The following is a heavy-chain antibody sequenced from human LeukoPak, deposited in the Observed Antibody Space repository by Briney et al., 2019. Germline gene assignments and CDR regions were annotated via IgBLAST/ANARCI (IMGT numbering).Heavy chain of an antibody. J-gene: IGHJ4*02. D-gene: IGHD1-26*01. CDR2: INHSGST. Sequence: SETLSLTCAVYGGSFSGYYWSWIRQPPGKGLEWIGEINHSGSTNYNPSLKSRVTISVDTSKNQFSLRLSSVTAADTAVYYCTQGGELMNYWGQGTLVTVSS. CDR1: GGSFSGYY. V-gene: IGHV4-34*01. CDR3: TQGGELMNY.